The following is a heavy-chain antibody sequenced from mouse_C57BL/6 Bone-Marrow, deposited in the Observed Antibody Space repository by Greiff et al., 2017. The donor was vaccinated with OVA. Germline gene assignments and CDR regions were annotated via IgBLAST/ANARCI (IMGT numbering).Heavy chain of an antibody. Sequence: VMLVESGAELARPGASVKLSCKASGYTFTSYGISWVKQRTGQGLEWIGEIYPRSGNTYYNEKFKGKATLTADKSSSTAYMELRSLTSEDSAVYFCARTHWWYFDVWGTGTTVTVPS. CDR2: IYPRSGNT. CDR1: GYTFTSYG. CDR3: ARTHWWYFDV. J-gene: IGHJ1*03. V-gene: IGHV1-81*01.